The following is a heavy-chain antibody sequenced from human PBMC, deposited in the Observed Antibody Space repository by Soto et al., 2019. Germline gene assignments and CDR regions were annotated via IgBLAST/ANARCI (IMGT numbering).Heavy chain of an antibody. V-gene: IGHV3-23*01. J-gene: IGHJ4*02. CDR1: GFTFSTYA. CDR2: VSASGLNT. CDR3: AKARPRRTSGYVFDY. Sequence: EVQLLESGGKLVQPGGSLTLSCAASGFTFSTYAMAWVRQAPGKGLEWVSGVSASGLNTDYADPVKGRFYISRDNSKNTGSLHMNSLRAEDTALYYCAKARPRRTSGYVFDYWGQGTPVTVSS. D-gene: IGHD5-18*01.